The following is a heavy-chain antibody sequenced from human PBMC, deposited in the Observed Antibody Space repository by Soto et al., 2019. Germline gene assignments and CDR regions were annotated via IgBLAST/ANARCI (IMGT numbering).Heavy chain of an antibody. CDR1: GYTFTSYD. D-gene: IGHD1-26*01. Sequence: QVQLVQSGAEVKKPGASVKVSCKASGYTFTSYDINWVRQATGQGLEWMGWMNPNSGNTGYAQKFQGRVTMTRNTSLSTADMELSSLRFEDTPVYYRMREEGGGSDLGYWGQGTLVTVSS. CDR2: MNPNSGNT. V-gene: IGHV1-8*01. CDR3: MREEGGGSDLGY. J-gene: IGHJ4*02.